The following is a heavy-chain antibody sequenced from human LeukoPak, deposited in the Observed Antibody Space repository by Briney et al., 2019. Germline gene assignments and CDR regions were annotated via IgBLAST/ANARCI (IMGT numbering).Heavy chain of an antibody. CDR1: GGSISSSRYY. J-gene: IGHJ6*03. CDR2: IYYSGNT. Sequence: SETLSLTCTVSGGSISSSRYYWGWIRQSPGKGLEWIGTIYYSGNTYYNPSLKSRVTISVDTSKNQFSLKLSSVTAADTAVYYCARHKRSWYYYMDVWGKGTTVTISS. CDR3: ARHKRSWYYYMDV. D-gene: IGHD3-10*01. V-gene: IGHV4-39*01.